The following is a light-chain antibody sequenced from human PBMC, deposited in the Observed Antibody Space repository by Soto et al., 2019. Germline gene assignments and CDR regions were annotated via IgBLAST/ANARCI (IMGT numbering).Light chain of an antibody. CDR2: TAS. CDR1: RYIRSD. V-gene: IGKV1-6*01. Sequence: IQMTQSPSSLSASVGDRVTITFRASRYIRSDLSWYQQRPGQAPKVLIYTASSLQSGVPSRFSGSGSGTDFTLTISSLQSEDSAVYYCHQYNFWPTFGQGTKVDI. J-gene: IGKJ1*01. CDR3: HQYNFWPT.